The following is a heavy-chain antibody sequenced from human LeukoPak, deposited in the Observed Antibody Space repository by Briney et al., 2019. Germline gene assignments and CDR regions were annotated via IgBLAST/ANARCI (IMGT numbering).Heavy chain of an antibody. CDR3: ARPIVGAAGEENWFDP. CDR2: ISSSSSTI. V-gene: IGHV3-48*04. D-gene: IGHD1-26*01. CDR1: GFTFSSYS. Sequence: GGSLRLSCAASGFTFSSYSMNWVRQAPGKGLEWVSYISSSSSTIYYADSVKGRFTISRDNAKNSLYLQMNSLRAEDTAVYYCARPIVGAAGEENWFDPWGQGTLVTVSS. J-gene: IGHJ5*02.